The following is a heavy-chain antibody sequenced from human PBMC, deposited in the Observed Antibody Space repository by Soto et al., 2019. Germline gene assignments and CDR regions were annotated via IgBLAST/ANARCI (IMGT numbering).Heavy chain of an antibody. CDR2: ISYDGSNK. Sequence: QVQLVESGGGVVQPGRSLRLSCAASGFTFSSYGMHWVRQAPGKGLEWVAVISYDGSNKYYADSVQDRFTISRHNSKNTLNLQMTSLRAEDTAVYYCAKETYSGPLDYWGQGPLVTVSS. D-gene: IGHD2-15*01. CDR3: AKETYSGPLDY. J-gene: IGHJ4*02. CDR1: GFTFSSYG. V-gene: IGHV3-30*18.